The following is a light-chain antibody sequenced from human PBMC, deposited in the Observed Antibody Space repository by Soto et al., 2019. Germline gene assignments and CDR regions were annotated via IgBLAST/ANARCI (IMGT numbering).Light chain of an antibody. V-gene: IGKV1-39*01. J-gene: IGKJ4*01. Sequence: DIQMTQSPSSLSASVGDRVTITCRASQSISSYLNWYQQKPGKAPKLLIYAASSLQSGVPSRFSGSGSGTEFTLTISSLQAEDVAVYYCQQYYSTPLTFGGGTKVDI. CDR2: AAS. CDR1: QSISSY. CDR3: QQYYSTPLT.